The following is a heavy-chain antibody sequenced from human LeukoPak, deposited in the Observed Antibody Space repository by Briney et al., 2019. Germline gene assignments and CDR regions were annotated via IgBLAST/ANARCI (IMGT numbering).Heavy chain of an antibody. V-gene: IGHV4-61*02. CDR3: ARDRVTFDAFDI. D-gene: IGHD4-23*01. CDR2: IYTSGST. CDR1: GGSISSGSYY. Sequence: SQTLSLTRTVSGGSISSGSYYWSWIRQPAGKGLEWIGRIYTSGSTNYNPSLKSRVTISVDTSKNQFSLKLSSVTAADTAVYYCARDRVTFDAFDIWGQGTMVTVSS. J-gene: IGHJ3*02.